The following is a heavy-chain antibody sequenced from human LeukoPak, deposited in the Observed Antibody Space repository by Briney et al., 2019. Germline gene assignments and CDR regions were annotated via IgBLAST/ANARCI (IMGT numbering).Heavy chain of an antibody. D-gene: IGHD3-10*01. V-gene: IGHV4-34*01. CDR1: GGSLSGSY. CDR3: ARRGFGYGLLGGP. Sequence: SETLSLTCAVYGGSLSGSYWSWIRQPPGKGLEWIGEINHSGSTNYNPSLKSRVTISVDTSKNQFSLKLSSVTAADTAVYYCARRGFGYGLLGGPWGQGTLVTVSS. CDR2: INHSGST. J-gene: IGHJ5*02.